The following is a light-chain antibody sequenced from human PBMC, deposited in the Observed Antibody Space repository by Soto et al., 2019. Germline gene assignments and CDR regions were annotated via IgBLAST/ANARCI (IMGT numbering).Light chain of an antibody. CDR3: QQSYINTAWT. Sequence: DIQMTQSPSSLSAYVGDRVTLTCRASQSISTYLHWYQQKPGKAPKLLIYAASTLQIGVPSRFSGSGSGTDFTLTITNLQPEDFATYYCQQSYINTAWTFGQGTKVDI. CDR2: AAS. CDR1: QSISTY. V-gene: IGKV1-39*01. J-gene: IGKJ1*01.